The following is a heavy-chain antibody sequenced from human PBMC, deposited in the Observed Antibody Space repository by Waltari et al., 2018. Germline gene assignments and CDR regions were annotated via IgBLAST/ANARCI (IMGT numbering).Heavy chain of an antibody. CDR2: INPNTGGT. V-gene: IGHV1-2*07. CDR3: ARQAARNFDY. Sequence: QVQLVQSGAEVKKPGASVNVSCKASGYNFIGYYIHWVRQAPGQGLEWMGWINPNTGGTKYAHKDQGRVTLTRDTSISTAYMELSSLGSDDMAVFYCARQAARNFDYWGQGTLVTVSS. CDR1: GYNFIGYY. J-gene: IGHJ4*02.